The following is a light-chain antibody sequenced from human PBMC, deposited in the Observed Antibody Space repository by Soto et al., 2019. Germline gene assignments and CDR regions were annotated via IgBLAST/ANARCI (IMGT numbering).Light chain of an antibody. CDR1: TGAVTSSHY. V-gene: IGLV7-46*01. J-gene: IGLJ3*02. CDR2: DTS. Sequence: QAVVTQEPSLTVSPGGTVTLTCGSSTGAVTSSHYPYWFQQKPGQAPRTVIYDTSNRHSWTPARFSGSLLGGKAALTLSGAQPEDEAEYYCLLSYSGARLFGGGTQLTVL. CDR3: LLSYSGARL.